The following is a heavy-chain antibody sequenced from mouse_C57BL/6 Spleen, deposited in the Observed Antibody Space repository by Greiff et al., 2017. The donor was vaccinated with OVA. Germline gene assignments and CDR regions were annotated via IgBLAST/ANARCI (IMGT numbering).Heavy chain of an antibody. CDR2: IRSGSSTI. J-gene: IGHJ2*01. CDR1: GFTFSDYG. CDR3: ARGGLDY. Sequence: EVQLMESGGGLVKPGGSLKLSCAASGFTFSDYGMHWVRQAPEKGLEWVAYIRSGSSTIYYADTLKGRFTISRDNAKNTLFLQMTSLRSEDTAMYYCARGGLDYWGQGTTLTVSS. V-gene: IGHV5-17*01.